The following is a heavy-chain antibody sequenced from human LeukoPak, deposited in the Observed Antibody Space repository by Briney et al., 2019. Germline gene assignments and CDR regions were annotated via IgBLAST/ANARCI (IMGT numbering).Heavy chain of an antibody. J-gene: IGHJ4*02. V-gene: IGHV4-59*11. D-gene: IGHD5-18*01. CDR3: ARWWGGYNYGYFDY. Sequence: PSETLSLTCTVSGGSISSHYWTWIRQPPGKGLEWIGFIYYTGSTNYNPSLKSRVTISIDTSKDQFSLKLTSVTAEDTAVYFCARWWGGYNYGYFDYWGQESLVTVSS. CDR2: IYYTGST. CDR1: GGSISSHY.